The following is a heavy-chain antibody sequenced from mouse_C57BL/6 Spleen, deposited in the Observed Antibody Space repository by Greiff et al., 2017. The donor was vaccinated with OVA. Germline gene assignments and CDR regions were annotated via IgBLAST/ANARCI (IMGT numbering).Heavy chain of an antibody. CDR3: ARKGDYDGHWFAY. V-gene: IGHV1-72*01. CDR1: GYTFTSYW. CDR2: IDPNSGGT. D-gene: IGHD2-4*01. J-gene: IGHJ3*01. Sequence: QVQLKQPGAELVKPGASVKLSCKASGYTFTSYWMHWVKQRPGRGLEWIGRIDPNSGGTKYNEKFKSKATLTVDKPSSTAYMQLSSLTSEDSAVYYCARKGDYDGHWFAYWGQGTLVTVSA.